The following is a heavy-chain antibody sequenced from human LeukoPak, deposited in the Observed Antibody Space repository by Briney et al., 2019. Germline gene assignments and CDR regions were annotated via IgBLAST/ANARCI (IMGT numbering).Heavy chain of an antibody. D-gene: IGHD2-15*01. V-gene: IGHV4-59*08. Sequence: SETLSLTCTVSGGSISPYYWSWIRQPPGKGLEWIGYVYYSGSTDYNPSLQSRVTISVDTSKNQFSLKLSSVTAADTAVYYCATSRSRYGMDVWGQGTTVTASS. J-gene: IGHJ6*02. CDR2: VYYSGST. CDR3: ATSRSRYGMDV. CDR1: GGSISPYY.